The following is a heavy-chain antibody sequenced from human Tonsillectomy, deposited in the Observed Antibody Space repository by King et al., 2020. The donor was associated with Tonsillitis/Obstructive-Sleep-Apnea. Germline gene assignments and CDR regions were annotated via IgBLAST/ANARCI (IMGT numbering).Heavy chain of an antibody. CDR2: IIPSLGIA. D-gene: IGHD2-21*02. CDR3: ARAGVYCGGDCYPPSYYYGMDV. V-gene: IGHV1-69*10. Sequence: QLVQSGAEVKKPGSSVKVSCKASGGTFSSYAISWVRQAPGQGLEWMGGIIPSLGIANYAQKFQGRVTITADKSTSTAYMELSSLTSEDTAVYYCARAGVYCGGDCYPPSYYYGMDVWGQGTTVTVSS. J-gene: IGHJ6*02. CDR1: GGTFSSYA.